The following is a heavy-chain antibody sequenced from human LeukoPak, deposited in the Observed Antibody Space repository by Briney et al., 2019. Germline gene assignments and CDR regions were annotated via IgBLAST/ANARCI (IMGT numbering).Heavy chain of an antibody. V-gene: IGHV3-73*01. J-gene: IGHJ6*03. Sequence: GGSLKLSCAASGFTFSDSAMHWVRQASGKGLEWVGRIRSKTYTYATAYAASVKGRFTISRDDSKNTAYLQVTSLKTEDTAVYYCASTTDDSYSYFYYYMDVWGQGTTVTVSS. CDR3: ASTTDDSYSYFYYYMDV. CDR1: GFTFSDSA. CDR2: IRSKTYTYAT. D-gene: IGHD4-17*01.